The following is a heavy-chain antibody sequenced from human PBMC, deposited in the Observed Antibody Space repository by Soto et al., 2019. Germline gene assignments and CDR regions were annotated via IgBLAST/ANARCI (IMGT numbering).Heavy chain of an antibody. CDR1: GLTFSSYR. CDR3: ARALTANDTFNI. V-gene: IGHV3-21*01. CDR2: ISSSSSYI. J-gene: IGHJ3*02. D-gene: IGHD3-9*01. Sequence: EVQLVESGGGLVKPGGSLRLSCAASGLTFSSYRMNWVRQAPGKGLEWVSSISSSSSYIYYADSVKGRFTISSDNAKNSMYLQMNSLGAEDTAVDYCARALTANDTFNILVQGTMVTVSS.